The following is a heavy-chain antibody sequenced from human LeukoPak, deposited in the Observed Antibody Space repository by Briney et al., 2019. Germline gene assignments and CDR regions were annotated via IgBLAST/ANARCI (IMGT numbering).Heavy chain of an antibody. J-gene: IGHJ4*02. V-gene: IGHV1-69*04. CDR1: GCTFSSYA. D-gene: IGHD6-13*01. Sequence: ASVKVSCKASGCTFSSYAISWVRQAPGQGLEWMGRIIPILGIANYAQKFQGRVTITADKSTSTAYMELSSLRSEDTAVYYCARRIAAAGKEIDYWGQGTLVTVSS. CDR2: IIPILGIA. CDR3: ARRIAAAGKEIDY.